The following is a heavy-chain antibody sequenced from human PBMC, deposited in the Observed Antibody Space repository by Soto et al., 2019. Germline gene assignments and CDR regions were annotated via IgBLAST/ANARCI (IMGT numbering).Heavy chain of an antibody. CDR2: IYYSGST. CDR3: ARGSSWYFGWFDP. D-gene: IGHD6-13*01. CDR1: VGSINSGGYY. J-gene: IGHJ5*02. V-gene: IGHV4-31*03. Sequence: PSETLSLTCTFSVGSINSGGYYWSWIRQHPGKGLEWIGYIYYSGSTYYNPSLKSRVTISVDTSKNQFSLKLSSVTAADTAVYYCARGSSWYFGWFDPWGQGTLVTVSS.